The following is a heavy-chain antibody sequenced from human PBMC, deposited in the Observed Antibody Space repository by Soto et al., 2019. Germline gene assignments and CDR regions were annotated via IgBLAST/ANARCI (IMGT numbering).Heavy chain of an antibody. CDR3: ARAGAGPADFDY. V-gene: IGHV1-3*05. J-gene: IGHJ4*02. D-gene: IGHD3-10*01. Sequence: QVQLVQSGAEEKKPGASVKVSCKASGYTFTGYAMHWVRQAPGQRLEWMGWINAGNGNTKYSQKFKGRVTITRDTSASTAYMELSSLRSEDTAVYYCARAGAGPADFDYWGQGTLVTVSS. CDR2: INAGNGNT. CDR1: GYTFTGYA.